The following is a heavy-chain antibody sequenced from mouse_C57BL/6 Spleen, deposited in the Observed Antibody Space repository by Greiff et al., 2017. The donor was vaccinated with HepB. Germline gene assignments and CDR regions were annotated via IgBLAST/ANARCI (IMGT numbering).Heavy chain of an antibody. D-gene: IGHD2-4*01. Sequence: QVQLQQPGAELVKPGASVKLSCEASGYTFTSYWMHWVKQRPGRGLEWIGRIDPNSGGTKYNEKFKGKATLTVDKPSSTAYMQLSSLTSEDSAVDYCARGWYYDYEGGAMDYWGQGTSVTVSS. CDR1: GYTFTSYW. CDR2: IDPNSGGT. CDR3: ARGWYYDYEGGAMDY. J-gene: IGHJ4*01. V-gene: IGHV1-72*01.